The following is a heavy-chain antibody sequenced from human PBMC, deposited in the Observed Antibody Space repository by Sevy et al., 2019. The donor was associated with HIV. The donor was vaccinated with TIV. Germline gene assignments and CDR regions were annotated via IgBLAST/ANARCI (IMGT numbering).Heavy chain of an antibody. CDR3: ARDFRYYYGSGSYLSLDY. CDR2: ISSSSSTI. CDR1: GFTFSSYS. V-gene: IGHV3-48*02. D-gene: IGHD3-10*01. J-gene: IGHJ4*02. Sequence: GGSLRVSCAASGFTFSSYSMNWVRQAPGKGLEWVSYISSSSSTIYYADSVKGRFTISRDNAKNSLYLQMNSLRDEDTAVYYCARDFRYYYGSGSYLSLDYWGQGTLVTVSS.